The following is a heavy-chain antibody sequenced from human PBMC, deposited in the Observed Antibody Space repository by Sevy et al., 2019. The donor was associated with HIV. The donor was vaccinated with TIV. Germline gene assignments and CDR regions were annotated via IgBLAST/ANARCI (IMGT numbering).Heavy chain of an antibody. CDR1: GFSFSNNW. Sequence: GGSLRLSCATSGFSFSNNWMHWVRQAPGKGLVWVSRINGDGSSISYADPVNGRFTISRDNAKNTLYLQMNSLRVEDTAVYYWAGSNWYAAFDIWGPGTMVTVSS. CDR3: AGSNWYAAFDI. V-gene: IGHV3-74*01. D-gene: IGHD6-13*01. CDR2: INGDGSSI. J-gene: IGHJ3*02.